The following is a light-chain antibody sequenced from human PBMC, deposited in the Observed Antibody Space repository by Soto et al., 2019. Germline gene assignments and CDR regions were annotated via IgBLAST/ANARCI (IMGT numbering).Light chain of an antibody. CDR1: SSDVGGYNY. V-gene: IGLV2-14*01. CDR2: DVT. J-gene: IGLJ1*01. Sequence: QSALTHPASVSGSPGQRITISCTETSSDVGGYNYVSWYQQRPVKAPKLMIYDVTNRPSGVSDRFSGSKSGNTAALTISGLQAEDEADYYCSSYTSSSTPYVFGTGTKVTVL. CDR3: SSYTSSSTPYV.